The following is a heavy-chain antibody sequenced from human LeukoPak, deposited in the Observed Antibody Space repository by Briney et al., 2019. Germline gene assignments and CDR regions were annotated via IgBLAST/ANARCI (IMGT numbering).Heavy chain of an antibody. CDR2: ISTSGNTI. V-gene: IGHV3-48*01. CDR3: ARVLCTGGRYYGPFDY. J-gene: IGHJ4*02. CDR1: GFTFSSYN. Sequence: TGGSLRLSCAASGFTFSSYNMNWVRQAPGKGLEWVSFISTSGNTIYYVDSVKGRFTISRDNAKNSLYLQMNSLRVEDTAIYYCARVLCTGGRYYGPFDYWGQRTLVTVSS. D-gene: IGHD2-15*01.